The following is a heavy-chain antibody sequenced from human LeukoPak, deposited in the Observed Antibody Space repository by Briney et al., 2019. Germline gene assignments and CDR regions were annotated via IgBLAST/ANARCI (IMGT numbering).Heavy chain of an antibody. J-gene: IGHJ6*03. CDR2: ITRNSDTI. D-gene: IGHD4-17*01. CDR1: GFTFSSYN. V-gene: IGHV3-48*01. CDR3: ARDRYGANTYVPPNYYYYMDV. Sequence: GGSLRLACEGSGFTFSSYNMEWVRQAPGKGLEWVSYITRNSDTIDYADSVKGRFTMSRDNANNLLYLQMNSLRAEDTAVYYCARDRYGANTYVPPNYYYYMDVWGKGTTVTVSS.